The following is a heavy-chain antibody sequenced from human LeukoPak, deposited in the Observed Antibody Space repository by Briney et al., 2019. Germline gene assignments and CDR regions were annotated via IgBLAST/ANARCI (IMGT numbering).Heavy chain of an antibody. CDR2: ISAYNGNT. CDR1: GYTFTGYY. CDR3: ARREWELPAAFDY. Sequence: GASVKVSCKASGYTFTGYYMHWVRQAPGQGLEWMGWISAYNGNTNYAQKLQGRVTMTTDTSTSTAYMELRSLRSDDTAVYYCARREWELPAAFDYWGQGTLVTVSS. V-gene: IGHV1-18*04. J-gene: IGHJ4*02. D-gene: IGHD1-26*01.